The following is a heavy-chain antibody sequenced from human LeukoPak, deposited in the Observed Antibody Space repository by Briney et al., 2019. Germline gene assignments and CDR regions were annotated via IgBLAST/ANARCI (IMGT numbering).Heavy chain of an antibody. Sequence: ASVKVSCKASGYTFTSYGISWVRQAPGQGLEWMGWISTYNGNTNYAQKLQGRVTMTTDTSTSTAYVELRSLRSDDTAVYYCARGNVVVPAADYFDYWGQGTLVTVSS. CDR1: GYTFTSYG. V-gene: IGHV1-18*01. CDR2: ISTYNGNT. CDR3: ARGNVVVPAADYFDY. D-gene: IGHD2-2*01. J-gene: IGHJ4*02.